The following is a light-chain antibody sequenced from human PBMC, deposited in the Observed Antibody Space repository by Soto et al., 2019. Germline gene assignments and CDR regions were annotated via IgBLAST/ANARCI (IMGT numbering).Light chain of an antibody. CDR2: AAS. CDR3: QQLNSYPIT. CDR1: QGISSY. J-gene: IGKJ5*01. Sequence: QLNQSPSSLSASIGDRVSIASRASQGISSYLAWYQQKPGKAPKLLIYAASTLQSGVPSRFSGSGSGTDFTLTISSLQPEDFATYYCQQLNSYPITFGQVTRLAI. V-gene: IGKV1-9*01.